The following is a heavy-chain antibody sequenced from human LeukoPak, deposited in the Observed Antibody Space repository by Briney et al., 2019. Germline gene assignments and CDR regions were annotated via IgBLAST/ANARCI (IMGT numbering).Heavy chain of an antibody. CDR1: GFSFRSYG. CDR2: IRYDGSNK. J-gene: IGHJ4*02. Sequence: GGSLRLSCAASGFSFRSYGMHWVRQAPGKGLEWVAFIRYDGSNKFYADSVKGRFTISRDNSKNTLYLQMNSLRAEDTAVYYCARDYYDSSGYYPWGYWGQGTLVTVSS. V-gene: IGHV3-30*02. D-gene: IGHD3-22*01. CDR3: ARDYYDSSGYYPWGY.